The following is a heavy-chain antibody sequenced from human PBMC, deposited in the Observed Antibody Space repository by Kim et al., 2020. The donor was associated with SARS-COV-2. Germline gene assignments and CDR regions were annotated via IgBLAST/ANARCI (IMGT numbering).Heavy chain of an antibody. V-gene: IGHV3-9*01. J-gene: IGHJ3*02. CDR3: AKIVGATFDAFDI. Sequence: GGSLRLSCAASGFTFDDYAMHWVRQAPGKGLEWVSGISWNSGSIGYADSVKGRFTISRDNAKNSLYLQMNSLRAEDTALYYCAKIVGATFDAFDIWGQGT. CDR2: ISWNSGSI. D-gene: IGHD1-26*01. CDR1: GFTFDDYA.